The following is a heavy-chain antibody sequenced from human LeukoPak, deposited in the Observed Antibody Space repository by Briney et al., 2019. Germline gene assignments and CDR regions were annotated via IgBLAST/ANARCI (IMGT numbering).Heavy chain of an antibody. CDR2: IHWNGGNR. CDR3: ARDRCSSTSCYNTPNWFDP. D-gene: IGHD2-2*02. V-gene: IGHV3-20*01. J-gene: IGHJ5*02. Sequence: GGSLRLSCAASGYQLDDYGMSWVRRARGKGLEWVSGIHWNGGNRGYADSVKGRFTISRDNAKNSVYLQMNSLRSEDTAFYHCARDRCSSTSCYNTPNWFDPWGQGTLVTVSS. CDR1: GYQLDDYG.